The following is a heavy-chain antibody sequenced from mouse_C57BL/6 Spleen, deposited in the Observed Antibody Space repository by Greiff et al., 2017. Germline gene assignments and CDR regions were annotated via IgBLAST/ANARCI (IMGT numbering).Heavy chain of an antibody. CDR2: IRSKSSNYAT. D-gene: IGHD2-1*01. Sequence: EVKLVESGGGLVQPKGSLKLSCAASGFTFNTYAMHWVRQAPGKGLEWVARIRSKSSNYATYYADSVKDRFTISRDDSQSMLYLQMNNLKTEDTAMYYCVRGALYGNYWYFDVWGTGTTVTVSS. V-gene: IGHV10-3*01. J-gene: IGHJ1*03. CDR1: GFTFNTYA. CDR3: VRGALYGNYWYFDV.